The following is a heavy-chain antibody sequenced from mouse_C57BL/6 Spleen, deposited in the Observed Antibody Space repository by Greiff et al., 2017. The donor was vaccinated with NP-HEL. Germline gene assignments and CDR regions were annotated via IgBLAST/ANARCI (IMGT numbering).Heavy chain of an antibody. CDR2: INPNNGGT. V-gene: IGHV1-26*01. Sequence: VQLQQSGPELVKPGASVKISCKASGYTFTDYYMNWVKQSHGKSLEWIGDINPNNGGTSYNQKFKGKATLTVDKSSSTAYMELRSLTSEDSAVYYCARWEMITTSYFDVWGTGTTVTVAS. CDR1: GYTFTDYY. D-gene: IGHD2-4*01. J-gene: IGHJ1*03. CDR3: ARWEMITTSYFDV.